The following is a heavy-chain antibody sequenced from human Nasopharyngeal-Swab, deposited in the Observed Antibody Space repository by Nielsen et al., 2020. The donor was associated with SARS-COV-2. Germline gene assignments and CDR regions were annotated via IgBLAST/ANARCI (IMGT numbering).Heavy chain of an antibody. CDR2: INHSGST. CDR1: GGSFSGYY. CDR3: ARLPLDRWGYCSSTSCYEDAFDI. V-gene: IGHV4-34*01. D-gene: IGHD2-2*01. Sequence: SETLSLTCAVYGGSFSGYYWSWIRQPPGKGLEWIWEINHSGSTNYNPSLKSRVTISVDTSKNQFSLKLSSVTAADTAVYYCARLPLDRWGYCSSTSCYEDAFDIWGQGTMVTVSS. J-gene: IGHJ3*02.